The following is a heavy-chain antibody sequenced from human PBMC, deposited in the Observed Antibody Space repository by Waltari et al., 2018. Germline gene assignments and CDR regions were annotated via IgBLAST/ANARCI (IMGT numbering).Heavy chain of an antibody. CDR3: ARAWTTVTPNWFDP. CDR2: INHSGST. Sequence: QVQLQQWGAGLLKPSETLSLTCAVYGGSFSGYYWSWFRQPPGKGLEWIGEINHSGSTNYNPSLKSRVTISVDTSKNQFSLKLSSVTAADTAVYYCARAWTTVTPNWFDPWGQGTLVTVSS. CDR1: GGSFSGYY. J-gene: IGHJ5*02. D-gene: IGHD4-17*01. V-gene: IGHV4-34*01.